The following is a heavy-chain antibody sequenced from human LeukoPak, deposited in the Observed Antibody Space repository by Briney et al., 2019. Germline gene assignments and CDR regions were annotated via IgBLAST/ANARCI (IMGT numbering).Heavy chain of an antibody. V-gene: IGHV4-39*01. CDR1: GGSISSSSYY. CDR3: ALVEGQQLVINY. Sequence: SETLSLTCTVSGGSISSSSYYWGWIRQPPGKGLEWIGSIYYSGSTYYNPSLKSRVTISVDTSKNQFSLKLSSVTAADTAVYYCALVEGQQLVINYWGQGILVTVSS. D-gene: IGHD6-13*01. J-gene: IGHJ4*02. CDR2: IYYSGST.